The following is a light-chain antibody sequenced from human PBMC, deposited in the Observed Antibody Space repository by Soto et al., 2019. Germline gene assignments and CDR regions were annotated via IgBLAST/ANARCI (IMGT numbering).Light chain of an antibody. V-gene: IGKV3-15*01. CDR3: QQFSSYPLT. Sequence: EVVMTQSPATLSVSPGERATLSCRASQSVGSNLAWYQQRPGQAPRLLIYGASTRATGIPARFSGGGSGTDFTLTISRLEPEDFAVYYCQQFSSYPLTFGGGTKVDIK. CDR1: QSVGSN. CDR2: GAS. J-gene: IGKJ4*01.